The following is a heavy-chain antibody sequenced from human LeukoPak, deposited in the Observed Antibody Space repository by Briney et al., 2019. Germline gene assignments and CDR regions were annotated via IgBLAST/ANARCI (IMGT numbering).Heavy chain of an antibody. D-gene: IGHD3-3*01. CDR3: AREASYDFWSGYYSTYRNYYYGMDV. V-gene: IGHV1-8*01. CDR1: GYTFTSYD. J-gene: IGHJ6*02. Sequence: ASVKASCKASGYTFTSYDINWVRQATGQGLEWMGWMNPNSGNTGYAQKFQGRVTMTRNTSISTAYMELSSLRSEDTAVYYCAREASYDFWSGYYSTYRNYYYGMDVWGQGTTVTVSS. CDR2: MNPNSGNT.